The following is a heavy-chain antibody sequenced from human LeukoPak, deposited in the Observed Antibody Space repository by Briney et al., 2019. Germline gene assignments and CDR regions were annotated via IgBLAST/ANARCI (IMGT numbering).Heavy chain of an antibody. CDR2: INHSGST. CDR1: GGSFSGCY. J-gene: IGHJ5*02. D-gene: IGHD3-10*01. V-gene: IGHV4-34*01. CDR3: ARGGWPSYPGLWFGELLLTTPNWFDP. Sequence: PSETLSLTCAVYGGSFSGCYWSWIRQPPGKGLEWIGGINHSGSTNYNPSLKSRVTISVDTSKNQFSLKLSSVTAADTAVYYCARGGWPSYPGLWFGELLLTTPNWFDPWGQGTLVTVSS.